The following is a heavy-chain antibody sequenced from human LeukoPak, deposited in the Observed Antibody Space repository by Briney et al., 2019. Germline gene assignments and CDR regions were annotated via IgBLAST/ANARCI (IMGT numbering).Heavy chain of an antibody. CDR1: GNTFAGYY. Sequence: ASVRVSCKASGNTFAGYYVHWVRQAPGRGLEWMGWMNPNSGNTGYAQKFQGRVTITRNTSISTAYMELSSLRSEDTAVYYCAGGRGSSSWYYYYYYMDVWGKGTTVTVSS. CDR3: AGGRGSSSWYYYYYYMDV. V-gene: IGHV1-8*03. D-gene: IGHD6-13*01. CDR2: MNPNSGNT. J-gene: IGHJ6*03.